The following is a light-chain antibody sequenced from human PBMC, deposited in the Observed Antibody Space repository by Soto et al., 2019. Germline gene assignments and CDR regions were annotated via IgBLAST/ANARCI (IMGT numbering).Light chain of an antibody. CDR2: AAS. CDR1: QAISIY. J-gene: IGKJ1*01. CDR3: QKYNSAPPT. V-gene: IGKV1-27*01. Sequence: DIQMTQSPSSPSTSVGDRVTITCRASQAISIYLAWYQQKPGKVPKLLIYAASTLQSGVPSRFSGSGSGTDFTLTISSLQPEDVATYYCQKYNSAPPTFGQGTKVEIK.